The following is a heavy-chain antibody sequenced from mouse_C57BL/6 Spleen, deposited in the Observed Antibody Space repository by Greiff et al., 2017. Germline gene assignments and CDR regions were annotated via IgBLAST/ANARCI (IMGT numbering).Heavy chain of an antibody. CDR3: ADGYYEGFAD. CDR1: GYTFTSYW. V-gene: IGHV1-64*01. CDR2: LHPNRGST. J-gene: IGHJ3*01. Sequence: VQLQQPGAELVKPGASVKLSCKASGYTFTSYWMHWVKQRPGQGLEWIGMLHPNRGSTNYNEKFKSKATLTVDKSSSTAYMQLSSLTSEDSAVYYCADGYYEGFADWGQGTLVTVSA. D-gene: IGHD2-3*01.